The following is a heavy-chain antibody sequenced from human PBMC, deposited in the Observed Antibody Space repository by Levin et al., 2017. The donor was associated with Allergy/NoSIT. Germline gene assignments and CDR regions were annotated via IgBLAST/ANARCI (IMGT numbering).Heavy chain of an antibody. Sequence: SCAVYGGSFSGYYWSWIRQPPGKGLEWIGEINHSGSTNYNPSLKSRVTISVDTSKNQFSLKLSSVTAADTAVYYCARGLRGRGYYGSGSYLRGASFDYWGQGTLVTVSS. J-gene: IGHJ4*02. CDR1: GGSFSGYY. V-gene: IGHV4-34*01. CDR2: INHSGST. D-gene: IGHD3-10*01. CDR3: ARGLRGRGYYGSGSYLRGASFDY.